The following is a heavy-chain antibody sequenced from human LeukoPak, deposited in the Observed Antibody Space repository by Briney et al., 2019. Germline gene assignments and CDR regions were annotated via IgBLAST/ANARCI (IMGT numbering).Heavy chain of an antibody. V-gene: IGHV4-39*01. D-gene: IGHD2/OR15-2a*01. CDR2: VNNPGRT. CDR1: GCSIFRNSYY. J-gene: IGHJ5*02. Sequence: SETLSVTRIVSGCSIFRNSYYWGWLRQPPGKGLEWFVTVNNPGRTSYNPSPKNRVTTSADPSNNQYSLQLSSVTAADTAVYYCARLPGGVVHTFPWGQGTLVTVS. CDR3: ARLPGGVVHTFP.